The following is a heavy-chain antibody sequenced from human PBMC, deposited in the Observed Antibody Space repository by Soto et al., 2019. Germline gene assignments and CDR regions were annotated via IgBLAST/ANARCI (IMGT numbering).Heavy chain of an antibody. CDR2: IDSSCGI. Sequence: GGSLRLSCEASGFSFTYYSMNWVRQAPGKGLAWLSYIDSSCGIYYAESVKGRFTISRDNAKNSLYLQMNSLRDEDTAVYYCARAPNSGYYYSQYWGRGTLVTVSS. CDR1: GFSFTYYS. CDR3: ARAPNSGYYYSQY. J-gene: IGHJ4*02. V-gene: IGHV3-48*02. D-gene: IGHD3-22*01.